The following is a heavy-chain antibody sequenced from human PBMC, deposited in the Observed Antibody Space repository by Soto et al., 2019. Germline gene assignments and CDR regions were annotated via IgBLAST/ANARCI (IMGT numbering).Heavy chain of an antibody. CDR1: GGSFGSRAYY. V-gene: IGHV4-39*01. Sequence: XETLSLPCTVSGGSFGSRAYYWGWIRRAPGKGLEWIVSINSSGSTFSNPSLKSRVTLSVDTSKNQFSLKLTSVTAADTALYYCSRRAPDGFDSWGQGTLVTVSS. CDR2: INSSGST. CDR3: SRRAPDGFDS. J-gene: IGHJ5*01.